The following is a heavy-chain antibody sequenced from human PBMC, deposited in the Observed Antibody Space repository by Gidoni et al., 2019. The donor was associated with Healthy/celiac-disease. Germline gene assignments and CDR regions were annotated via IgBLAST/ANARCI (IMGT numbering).Heavy chain of an antibody. CDR3: ARGMGVVVAAVNYYYYYYMDV. CDR1: GYTFTSYH. D-gene: IGHD2-15*01. CDR2: INPSGGST. V-gene: IGHV1-46*01. J-gene: IGHJ6*03. Sequence: QVQLVQSGAEVKKPGASVKVSCKASGYTFTSYHMHWVRQAPGQGLEWMGIINPSGGSTSYAQKFQGRVTMTRDTSTSTVYMELSSLRSEDTAVYYCARGMGVVVAAVNYYYYYYMDVWGKGTTVTVSS.